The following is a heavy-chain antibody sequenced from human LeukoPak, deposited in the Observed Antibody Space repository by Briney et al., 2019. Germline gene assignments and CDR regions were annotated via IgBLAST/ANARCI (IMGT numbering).Heavy chain of an antibody. J-gene: IGHJ3*02. CDR1: GSFFTSYW. CDR3: ATTLYSGIYGDAFDI. D-gene: IGHD1-26*01. CDR2: MYPGDSET. Sequence: GASLKISCQGSGSFFTSYWIGWVRQMPGKGLEWMGIMYPGDSETRYSPSFQSQVTISADKSISTAYLQWSSLKASDTAIYYCATTLYSGIYGDAFDIWGQGTMVTVSS. V-gene: IGHV5-51*01.